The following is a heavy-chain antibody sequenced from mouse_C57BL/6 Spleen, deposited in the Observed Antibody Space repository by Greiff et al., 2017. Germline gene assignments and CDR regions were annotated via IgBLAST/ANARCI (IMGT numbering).Heavy chain of an antibody. CDR3: TKVTTVVARDY. V-gene: IGHV14-4*01. D-gene: IGHD1-1*01. CDR2: IDPENGDT. CDR1: GFNIKDDY. Sequence: VHVKQSGAELVRPGASVKLSCTASGFNIKDDYMHWVKQRPEQGLEWIGWIDPENGDTEYASKFQGKATITADTSSNTAYLQLSSLTSEDTAVYYCTKVTTVVARDYWGQGTTLTVSS. J-gene: IGHJ2*01.